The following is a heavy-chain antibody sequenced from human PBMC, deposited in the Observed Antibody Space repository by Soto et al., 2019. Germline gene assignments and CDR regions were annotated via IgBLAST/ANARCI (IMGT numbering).Heavy chain of an antibody. D-gene: IGHD3-22*01. Sequence: TSETLSLTCAVPGGSISSGGYSWSWIRQPPGKGLEWIRYIYHSGSTYYNPSLKSRVTISVDRSKNQFSLKLSSVTAADTAVYYCAGSGYYHSSGMDVWGQGTTVTVSS. CDR1: GGSISSGGYS. CDR2: IYHSGST. J-gene: IGHJ6*02. V-gene: IGHV4-30-2*01. CDR3: AGSGYYHSSGMDV.